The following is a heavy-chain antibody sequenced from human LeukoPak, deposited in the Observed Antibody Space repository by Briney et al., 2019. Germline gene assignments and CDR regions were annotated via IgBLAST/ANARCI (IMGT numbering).Heavy chain of an antibody. V-gene: IGHV3-74*01. CDR1: GFTFSSYL. CDR3: ARDYGSGLHFDY. Sequence: VGCLRLSCAASGFTFSSYLMHWVRQAPRKGLVWVSRINSDESSTVYADSVRGRFTISRDNAKNTLYLQMNSLRAEDTAVYYCARDYGSGLHFDYWGQGTLVTVSS. CDR2: INSDESST. D-gene: IGHD6-19*01. J-gene: IGHJ4*02.